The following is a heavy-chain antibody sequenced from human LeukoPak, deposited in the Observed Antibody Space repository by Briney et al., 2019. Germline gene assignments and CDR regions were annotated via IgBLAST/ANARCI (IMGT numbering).Heavy chain of an antibody. V-gene: IGHV3-15*01. D-gene: IGHD3-10*01. J-gene: IGHJ4*02. CDR3: TLIQGWGSGSYYRDF. CDR1: GFSISNDW. Sequence: GGSLRLSCAASGFSISNDWMSWVRQAPGKGLEWVARVKSRSAGETTDYAAPVKGRFTISRDDSRNTLYLQMNSLKTEDTAVYYCTLIQGWGSGSYYRDFWGQGTLVTVSS. CDR2: VKSRSAGETT.